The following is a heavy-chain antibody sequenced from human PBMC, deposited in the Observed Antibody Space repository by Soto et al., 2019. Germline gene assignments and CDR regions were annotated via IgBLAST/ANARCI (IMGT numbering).Heavy chain of an antibody. CDR1: GGSLSGYY. CDR3: AIMWEIVVVPAATPFDY. J-gene: IGHJ4*02. Sequence: PSXMLCVTWAVYGGSLSGYYWSWIRQPQGKGLEWIGEINHSGSTNYNPSLKSRVTISVDTSKNQFSLKLSSVTAADTAVYYCAIMWEIVVVPAATPFDYLRQGNLVTGS. D-gene: IGHD2-2*01. CDR2: INHSGST. V-gene: IGHV4-34*01.